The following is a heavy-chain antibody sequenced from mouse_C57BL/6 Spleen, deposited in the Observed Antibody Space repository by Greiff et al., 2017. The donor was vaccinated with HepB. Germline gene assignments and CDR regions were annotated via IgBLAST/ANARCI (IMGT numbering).Heavy chain of an antibody. CDR1: GYAFSSSW. D-gene: IGHD2-4*01. CDR2: IYPGDGDT. J-gene: IGHJ4*01. CDR3: AVMITDVYYYAMDY. Sequence: VQLQQSGPELVKPGASVKISCKASGYAFSSSWMNWVKQRPGKGLEWIGRIYPGDGDTNYNGKFKGKATLTADKSSSTAYMQLSSLTSEDSAVYFCAVMITDVYYYAMDYWGQGTSVTVSS. V-gene: IGHV1-82*01.